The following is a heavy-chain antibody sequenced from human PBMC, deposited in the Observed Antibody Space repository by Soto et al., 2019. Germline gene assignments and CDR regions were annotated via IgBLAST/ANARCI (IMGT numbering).Heavy chain of an antibody. CDR2: ISAYNGNT. Sequence: ASLKASCKASGYTFTSYGISWVRQAPGQRLEWMGWISAYNGNTNYAQKLQGRVTMTTDTSTSTAYMELRSLRSDDTAVSYCAGSGRASGIAVAGTGGFDYWGQGTLVTVSS. V-gene: IGHV1-18*01. CDR1: GYTFTSYG. D-gene: IGHD6-19*01. CDR3: AGSGRASGIAVAGTGGFDY. J-gene: IGHJ4*02.